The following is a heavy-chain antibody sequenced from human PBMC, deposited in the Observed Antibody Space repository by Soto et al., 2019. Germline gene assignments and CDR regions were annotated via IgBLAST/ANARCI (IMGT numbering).Heavy chain of an antibody. CDR3: TRVSGYSYGYSYGMDV. Sequence: TGGSLRLSCTASGFSFGDYDMSWVRQAPGKGLEWVSFIRSNAYGETTKYAASVEGRFTISRDDSKSLAYLQMNSLKTEDTAVYYCTRVSGYSYGYSYGMDVWGQGTTVTVSS. D-gene: IGHD5-18*01. CDR1: GFSFGDYD. V-gene: IGHV3-49*04. CDR2: IRSNAYGETT. J-gene: IGHJ6*02.